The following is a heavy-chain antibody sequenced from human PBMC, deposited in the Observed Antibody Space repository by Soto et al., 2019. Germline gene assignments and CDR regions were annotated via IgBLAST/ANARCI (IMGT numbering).Heavy chain of an antibody. V-gene: IGHV4-31*03. J-gene: IGHJ4*02. CDR1: GGSISSGGYY. D-gene: IGHD5-18*01. CDR3: ARSGYSYGPNPLLY. CDR2: IYYSGST. Sequence: QVQLQESGPGLVKPSQTLSLTCTVSGGSISSGGYYWSWIRQHPGKGLEWIGYIYYSGSTYYNPSLTSRVTISVDTSKTQFSLKLSSVTAADTAVYDCARSGYSYGPNPLLYWGQGTLVTVSS.